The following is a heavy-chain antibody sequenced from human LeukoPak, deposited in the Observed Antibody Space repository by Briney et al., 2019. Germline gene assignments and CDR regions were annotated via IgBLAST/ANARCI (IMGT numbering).Heavy chain of an antibody. J-gene: IGHJ6*02. D-gene: IGHD3-3*01. Sequence: PGGSLRLSCAASGFTFSSYAMSWVRQVPGKGLEWVSAISGSGGSTYYADSVKGRFTISRDNSKNTLYLQMNSLRAEDTAVYYCAKPYDFWRNGMDVWGQGTTVTVSS. CDR1: GFTFSSYA. CDR2: ISGSGGST. CDR3: AKPYDFWRNGMDV. V-gene: IGHV3-23*01.